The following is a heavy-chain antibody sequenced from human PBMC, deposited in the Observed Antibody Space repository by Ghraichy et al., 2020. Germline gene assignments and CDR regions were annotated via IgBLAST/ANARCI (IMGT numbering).Heavy chain of an antibody. CDR2: ISGSGSST. Sequence: GGSLRLSCAASGFTFSSYAMRWVRQAPGKGLEWVSAISGSGSSTNYADSVKGRFTISRDNSKNTLYLQMNSLRAEDTAVYYCAKDNAVTKVRLYYFDYWGQGTLVTVSS. D-gene: IGHD4-17*01. J-gene: IGHJ4*02. CDR1: GFTFSSYA. CDR3: AKDNAVTKVRLYYFDY. V-gene: IGHV3-23*01.